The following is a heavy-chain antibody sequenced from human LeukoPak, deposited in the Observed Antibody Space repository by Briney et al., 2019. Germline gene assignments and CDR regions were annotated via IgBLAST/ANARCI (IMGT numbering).Heavy chain of an antibody. CDR2: ININGSST. CDR1: GFTFSRYW. J-gene: IGHJ4*02. D-gene: IGHD2-15*01. Sequence: GGSMRLSCGASGFTFSRYWMHWVRQAPGKGLVWVSRININGSSTIYADSVKGRFTISRDNAKNTLYLQMNNLRADDTAVYYCARDRYCSGNGCQDLGYWGQGTLVTVSS. CDR3: ARDRYCSGNGCQDLGY. V-gene: IGHV3-74*01.